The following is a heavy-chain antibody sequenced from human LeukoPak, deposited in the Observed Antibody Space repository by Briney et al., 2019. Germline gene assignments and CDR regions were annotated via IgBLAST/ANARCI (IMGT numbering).Heavy chain of an antibody. Sequence: GGSLRLSCAASGLPDSSNYMSCVRQAPGKGLVWVSVIYSGGTTFYADSVKGRFTISRDNSKNTLYLQMDSLRAEDTALYYCARGGDSSGPWVMDVWGQGTTVSVSS. CDR3: ARGGDSSGPWVMDV. J-gene: IGHJ6*02. D-gene: IGHD5-18*01. V-gene: IGHV3-53*01. CDR1: GLPDSSNY. CDR2: IYSGGTT.